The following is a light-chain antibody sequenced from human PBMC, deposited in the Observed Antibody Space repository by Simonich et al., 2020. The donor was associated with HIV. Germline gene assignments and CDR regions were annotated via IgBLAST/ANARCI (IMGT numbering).Light chain of an antibody. Sequence: QSALTQPASVSGSPEQSITISCTGTSSDVGGYNYVSWYQQHPGKAPKLMIYDVSKRPSGVSNRFSGSKSGNTASLTISGLQAEDEAYYYCSSYTSSSTWVFGGGTKLTVL. J-gene: IGLJ3*02. CDR3: SSYTSSSTWV. V-gene: IGLV2-14*01. CDR1: SSDVGGYNY. CDR2: DVS.